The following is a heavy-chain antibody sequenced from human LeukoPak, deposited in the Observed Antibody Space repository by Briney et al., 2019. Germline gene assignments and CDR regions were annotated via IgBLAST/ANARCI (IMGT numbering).Heavy chain of an antibody. D-gene: IGHD3-22*01. CDR2: IYYSGST. CDR3: AIGSGYFYYFDY. V-gene: IGHV4-59*01. CDR1: GGSISSYY. Sequence: SETLSLTCTVSGGSISSYYWSWIRQPPGKGLEWIGYIYYSGSTNYNPSPKSRVTISVDTSKNQFSLRLSSVTAADTAVYYCAIGSGYFYYFDYWGQGTLVTVSS. J-gene: IGHJ4*02.